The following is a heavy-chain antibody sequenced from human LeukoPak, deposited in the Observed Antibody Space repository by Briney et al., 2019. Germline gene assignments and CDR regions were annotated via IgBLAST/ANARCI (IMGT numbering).Heavy chain of an antibody. J-gene: IGHJ4*02. Sequence: GGSLRLSCAASGFTFSSYGIHWVRQAPGKGLEWVAFIRYDGNNKYYADSVKGRFTISRDNAKNSLYLQMNSLRAEDTAVYYCARSGWYYDILTGFDYWGQGTLVTVSS. CDR3: ARSGWYYDILTGFDY. CDR2: IRYDGNNK. V-gene: IGHV3-30*02. CDR1: GFTFSSYG. D-gene: IGHD3-9*01.